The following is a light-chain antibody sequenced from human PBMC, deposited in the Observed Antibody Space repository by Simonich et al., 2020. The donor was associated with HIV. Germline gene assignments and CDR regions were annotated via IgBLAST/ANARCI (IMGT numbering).Light chain of an antibody. CDR1: QSVSHN. CDR3: QQYNNWPYT. Sequence: EIVMTQSPATLSVSPGERATLSCRASQSVSHNLAWYQQKPGPAPRLLIYGSSTRATGIPARFSGSGSGTEFTLTISSLQSEDFAVYYCQQYNNWPYTFGQGTKLEIK. J-gene: IGKJ2*01. CDR2: GSS. V-gene: IGKV3-15*01.